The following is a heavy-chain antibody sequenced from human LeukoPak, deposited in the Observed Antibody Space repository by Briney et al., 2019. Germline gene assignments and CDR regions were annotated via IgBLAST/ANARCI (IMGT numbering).Heavy chain of an antibody. D-gene: IGHD6-19*01. V-gene: IGHV4-34*01. CDR3: ARGRPEGSGWYRPYYYVDV. CDR2: INHSGST. Sequence: SETLSLTSAVYGGSFSGYYWSWIRQPPGKGLEWMGEINHSGSTNYNTSLKSRVTISVDTSKNQFSLKLSSVTAADTAVYYCARGRPEGSGWYRPYYYVDVWGKGTTVTVSS. CDR1: GGSFSGYY. J-gene: IGHJ6*03.